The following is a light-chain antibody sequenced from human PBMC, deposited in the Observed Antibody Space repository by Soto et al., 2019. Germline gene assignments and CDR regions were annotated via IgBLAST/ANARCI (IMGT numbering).Light chain of an antibody. CDR1: QTMTSN. Sequence: DIQMTQSPSSLSASVGDRVTITCRASQTMTSNLNWYQQKPGKAPKLLIYAASTVQTGVPLRFSGSGSGTDFTLTISSPQPEDFGTYYCQQSTNMPWTFGQGTKVDIK. CDR2: AAS. V-gene: IGKV1-39*01. J-gene: IGKJ1*01. CDR3: QQSTNMPWT.